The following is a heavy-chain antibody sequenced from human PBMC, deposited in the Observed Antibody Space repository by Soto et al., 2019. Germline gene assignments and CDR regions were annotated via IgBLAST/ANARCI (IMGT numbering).Heavy chain of an antibody. Sequence: ASVQVSCKASGYTFTSYYMHWVRQAPGQGREWMGIINPSGGSTSYAQKFQGRVTMNRDTSTSTVYMELSSLRSEDTAVYYCARGNSGSYFYYYYYYGMDVWGQGTTVTVSS. D-gene: IGHD1-26*01. J-gene: IGHJ6*02. V-gene: IGHV1-46*01. CDR1: GYTFTSYY. CDR3: ARGNSGSYFYYYYYYGMDV. CDR2: INPSGGST.